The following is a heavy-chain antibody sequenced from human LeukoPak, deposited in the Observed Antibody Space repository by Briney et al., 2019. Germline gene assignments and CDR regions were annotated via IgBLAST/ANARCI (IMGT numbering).Heavy chain of an antibody. Sequence: ASVKVSCKVSGYTLTELSMHWVRQAPGKGLEWMGGFDPEDGETIYAQKFQGRVTMTEDTSTDTAYMELSSLRSEDTAVCYCASVLRFLEWSFLQHWGQGTLVTVSS. J-gene: IGHJ1*01. V-gene: IGHV1-24*01. CDR1: GYTLTELS. CDR3: ASVLRFLEWSFLQH. D-gene: IGHD3-3*01. CDR2: FDPEDGET.